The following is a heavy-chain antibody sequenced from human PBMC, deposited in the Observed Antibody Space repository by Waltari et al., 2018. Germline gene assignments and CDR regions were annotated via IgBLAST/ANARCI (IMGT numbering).Heavy chain of an antibody. J-gene: IGHJ3*02. CDR1: GFTFSNDL. CDR2: ISGSGDKT. V-gene: IGHV3-23*04. Sequence: EVQLVESGGGLVQPGGSLRLSCAASGFTFSNDLMSWVRQAPGKGLEWVSSISGSGDKTWYADSVKGRFTISRDGSKNTLYLQTNRLGAEDTALYYCANHVQGGYGAFDIWGQGTMVTVS. CDR3: ANHVQGGYGAFDI. D-gene: IGHD1-1*01.